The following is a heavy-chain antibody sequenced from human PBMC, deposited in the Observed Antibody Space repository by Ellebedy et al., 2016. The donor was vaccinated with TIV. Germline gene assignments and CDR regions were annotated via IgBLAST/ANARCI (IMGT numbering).Heavy chain of an antibody. CDR2: INAGNGNT. Sequence: AASVKVSCKASGYTFTRYAMHWVRQDPGQRLEWMGWINAGNGNTKYSQKFQGRVTITRDTSASTAYMELSSLRSEDTAVYYCARSEGDSIDYWGQGTLVTVSS. CDR3: ARSEGDSIDY. J-gene: IGHJ4*02. D-gene: IGHD2-21*02. CDR1: GYTFTRYA. V-gene: IGHV1-3*01.